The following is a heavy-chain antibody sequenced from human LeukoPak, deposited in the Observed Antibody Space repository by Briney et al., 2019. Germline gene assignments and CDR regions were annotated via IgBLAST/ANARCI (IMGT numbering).Heavy chain of an antibody. V-gene: IGHV1-18*01. CDR3: ARVPQGGSNPNWFDP. J-gene: IGHJ5*02. D-gene: IGHD2-15*01. Sequence: ASVKVSCKTSGYTFTNYGISWVRQAPGLGLEWMGWISAYNGNTNYAQKFQGRVTITADKSTSTVYMELSSLRSEDTAVYYCARVPQGGSNPNWFDPWGQGTLVTVSS. CDR2: ISAYNGNT. CDR1: GYTFTNYG.